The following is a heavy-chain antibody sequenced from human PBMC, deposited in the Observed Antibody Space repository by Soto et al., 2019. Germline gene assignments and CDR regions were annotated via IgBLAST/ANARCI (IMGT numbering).Heavy chain of an antibody. CDR2: IYYSGST. D-gene: IGHD6-19*01. J-gene: IGHJ4*02. CDR3: ARRLAVAEYYFDY. CDR1: GGTISSYY. V-gene: IGHV4-59*08. Sequence: ETLSLTCTVSGGTISSYYWSWIRQPPGKGLEWIGYIYYSGSTNYNPSLKSRVTIPVDTSKNQFSLKLSSVTAADTAVYYCARRLAVAEYYFDYWGQGTLVTVSS.